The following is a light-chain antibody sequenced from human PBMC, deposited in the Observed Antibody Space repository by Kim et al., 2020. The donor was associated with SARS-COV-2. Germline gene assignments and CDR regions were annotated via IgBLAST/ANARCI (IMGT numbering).Light chain of an antibody. CDR1: QSITTY. V-gene: IGKV1-39*01. J-gene: IGKJ4*01. CDR2: APS. Sequence: AAVGDRVTITCRASQSITTYVNWYQQKPEKATSLLVVAPSTLQSGVPSRFSGSGSGTDFTLTISTLQPEDFATYYCQQCFSTPPTFGGGTKVDIK. CDR3: QQCFSTPPT.